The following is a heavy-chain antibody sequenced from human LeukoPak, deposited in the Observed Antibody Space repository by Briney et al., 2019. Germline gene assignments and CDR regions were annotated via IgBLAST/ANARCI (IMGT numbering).Heavy chain of an antibody. CDR3: ARMGYYYSIPTFFDY. CDR1: GFTVSSNY. CDR2: IYSGGNT. D-gene: IGHD3-22*01. J-gene: IGHJ4*02. Sequence: GGSLGLSCAASGFTVSSNYMSWVRQAPGKGLEWVSVIYSGGNTYYTDSVKGRFTISRDSSKNTLYLQMNSLRAEDTAVYYCARMGYYYSIPTFFDYWGQGTLVTVSS. V-gene: IGHV3-66*02.